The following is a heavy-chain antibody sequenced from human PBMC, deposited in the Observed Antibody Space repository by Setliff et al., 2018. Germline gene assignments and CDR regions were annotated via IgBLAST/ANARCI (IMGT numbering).Heavy chain of an antibody. Sequence: GGSLRLSCAASGFTFNTYAMSWVRQPPGKGLEWVSSISDTAIGIYYAGSVRGRFTISRDNSKKTLYLQMNSLRAEDTALYYCAKDKGSYGSERGGMDVWGKGTTVTVSS. V-gene: IGHV3-23*01. CDR3: AKDKGSYGSERGGMDV. J-gene: IGHJ6*03. CDR2: ISDTAIGI. CDR1: GFTFNTYA. D-gene: IGHD3-10*01.